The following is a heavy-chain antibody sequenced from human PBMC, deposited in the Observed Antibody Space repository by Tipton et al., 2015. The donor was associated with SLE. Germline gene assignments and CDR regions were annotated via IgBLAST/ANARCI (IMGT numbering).Heavy chain of an antibody. D-gene: IGHD6-13*01. Sequence: SLRLSCAASGFTFSSYAMHWVRQAPGKGLEWVAVISYDGSNKYYADSVKGRFTISRDNSKNTLYLQMNSLRAEDTAVYYCAGYSSSWYENYWGQGTLVTVSS. CDR2: ISYDGSNK. CDR1: GFTFSSYA. J-gene: IGHJ4*02. CDR3: AGYSSSWYENY. V-gene: IGHV3-30*04.